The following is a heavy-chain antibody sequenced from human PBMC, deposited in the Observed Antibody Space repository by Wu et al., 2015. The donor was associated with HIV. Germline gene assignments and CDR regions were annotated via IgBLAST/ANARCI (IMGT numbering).Heavy chain of an antibody. J-gene: IGHJ1*01. V-gene: IGHV1-2*02. D-gene: IGHD1-26*01. CDR1: KYTFTGYY. CDR2: INPNNGGT. Sequence: QVQLVQSGAEVKKPGASVKVSCKASKYTFTGYYMHWVRQAPGQGLQWMGWINPNNGGTNYAQKFQGRVTMTRDTSVSTVYLELTRLKFDDTAIYYCTKDYGIVGSTLPEYFQHWGQGTLVTVSS. CDR3: TKDYGIVGSTLPEYFQH.